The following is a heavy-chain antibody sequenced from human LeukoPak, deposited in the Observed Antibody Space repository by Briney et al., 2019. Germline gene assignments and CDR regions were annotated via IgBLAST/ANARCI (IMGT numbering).Heavy chain of an antibody. Sequence: SETLSLTCTVSGGSISSGDYYWSWICQPPGKGLEWIGYIYYSGSTYYNPSLKSRVTISVGTSKKQFSLKLSSVAAADTAVYYCARDQLTYYYDPDGFDIWGQGTMVTVSS. CDR2: IYYSGST. CDR3: ARDQLTYYYDPDGFDI. J-gene: IGHJ3*02. V-gene: IGHV4-30-4*08. CDR1: GGSISSGDYY. D-gene: IGHD3-22*01.